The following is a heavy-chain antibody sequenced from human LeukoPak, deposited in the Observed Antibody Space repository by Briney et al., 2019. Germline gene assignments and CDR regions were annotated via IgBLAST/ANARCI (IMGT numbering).Heavy chain of an antibody. CDR2: IYGNGRDT. CDR3: VSGKGVGDY. CDR1: GFTFQNYA. D-gene: IGHD6-19*01. V-gene: IGHV3-43*02. J-gene: IGHJ4*02. Sequence: GGSLRLSCATSGFTFQNYAMHWVRQPPGTGLEWVSLIYGNGRDTYYADSVKGRFTISRDNSKNSLYLQIDSLRIEDTAVYYCVSGKGVGDYWGQGTQVTVSS.